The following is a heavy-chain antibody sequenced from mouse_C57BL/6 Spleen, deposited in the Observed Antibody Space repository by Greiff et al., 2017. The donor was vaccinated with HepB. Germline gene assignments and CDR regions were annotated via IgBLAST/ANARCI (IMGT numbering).Heavy chain of an antibody. J-gene: IGHJ4*01. D-gene: IGHD1-1*01. CDR2: ISYDGSN. CDR1: GYSITSGYY. Sequence: EVKLVESGPGLVKPSQSLSLTCSVTGYSITSGYYWNWIRQFPGNKLEWMGYISYDGSNNYNPSLKNRISITRDTSKNQFFLKLNSVTTEDTATYYCARDVLLDAMDYWGQGTSVTVSS. CDR3: ARDVLLDAMDY. V-gene: IGHV3-6*01.